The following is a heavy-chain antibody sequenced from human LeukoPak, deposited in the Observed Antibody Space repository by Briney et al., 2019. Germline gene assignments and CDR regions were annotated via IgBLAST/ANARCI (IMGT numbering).Heavy chain of an antibody. D-gene: IGHD5-24*01. J-gene: IGHJ4*02. CDR1: GFTFGSHA. CDR2: ISGSGGSA. Sequence: GGSLRLSCAASGFTFGSHALSWVRQAPGKGLEWVSAISGSGGSAYYADSVKGRFTISRDNSKNTLYLQMNSLRAEDTALYYCAKGIRGRDGYNWDYWGQGTLVTVSS. V-gene: IGHV3-23*01. CDR3: AKGIRGRDGYNWDY.